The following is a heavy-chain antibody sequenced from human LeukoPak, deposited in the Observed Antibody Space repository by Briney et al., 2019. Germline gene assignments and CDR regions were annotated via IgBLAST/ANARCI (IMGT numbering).Heavy chain of an antibody. D-gene: IGHD2-2*02. J-gene: IGHJ4*02. CDR1: GFTFPSYA. V-gene: IGHV3-23*01. CDR3: AKDRGDIVVVPAAISYFDY. CDR2: ISGSGFST. Sequence: GGSLRLSCAASGFTFPSYAMSWVRQAPGKGLEWVSGISGSGFSTYYADSVKGRFTISRDNSKNTLYLQMNSLRAEDTAVYYCAKDRGDIVVVPAAISYFDYWGQGTLVTVSS.